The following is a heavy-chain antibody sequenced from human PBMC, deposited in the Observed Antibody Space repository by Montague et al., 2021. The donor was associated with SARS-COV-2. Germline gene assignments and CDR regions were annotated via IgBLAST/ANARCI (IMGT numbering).Heavy chain of an antibody. Sequence: SETLSLTCSVSGGSISSYHWSWIRQSPGKGLEWIGYIFHSGITDYNPSLKSRVTISVDMSKNQFSLQLNPVTAADSAVYYCARTEYNWNDWFDPWGQGTLVTVSS. J-gene: IGHJ5*02. D-gene: IGHD1-20*01. CDR3: ARTEYNWNDWFDP. CDR1: GGSISSYH. CDR2: IFHSGIT. V-gene: IGHV4-59*13.